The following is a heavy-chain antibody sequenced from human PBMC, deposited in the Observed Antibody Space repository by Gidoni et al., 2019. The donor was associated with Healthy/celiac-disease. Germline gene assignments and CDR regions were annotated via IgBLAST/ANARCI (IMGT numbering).Heavy chain of an antibody. V-gene: IGHV1-69*01. CDR3: ARDAREGRYCSGGSCYSGVYSDY. D-gene: IGHD2-15*01. CDR2: IIPIFGTA. CDR1: GGTFSSYA. Sequence: QVQLVQSGAEVKKPGSSVKVSCKASGGTFSSYAISWVRQAPGQGLEWMGGIIPIFGTANYAQKFQGRVTITADESTSTAYMELSSLRSEDTAVYYCARDAREGRYCSGGSCYSGVYSDYWGQGTLVTVSS. J-gene: IGHJ4*02.